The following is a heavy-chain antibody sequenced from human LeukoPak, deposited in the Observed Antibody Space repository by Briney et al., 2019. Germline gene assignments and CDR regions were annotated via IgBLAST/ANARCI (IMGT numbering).Heavy chain of an antibody. CDR3: AREGAAAGPDAFDI. CDR1: GFTYSSYW. J-gene: IGHJ3*02. D-gene: IGHD6-13*01. CDR2: IKQDGSEK. Sequence: GGSLRLSCAASGFTYSSYWITWVRQAPGKAQEWVANIKQDGSEKHYVDSVKGRFTISRDNAKNSLYLQMNSLRAEDTAVYYCAREGAAAGPDAFDIWGQGTMVTVSS. V-gene: IGHV3-7*03.